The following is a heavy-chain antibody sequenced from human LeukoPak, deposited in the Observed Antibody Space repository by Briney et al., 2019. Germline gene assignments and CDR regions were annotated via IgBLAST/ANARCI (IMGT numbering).Heavy chain of an antibody. CDR1: GYTFTGYY. V-gene: IGHV1-2*02. Sequence: ASVKVSCKASGYTFTGYYMHWVRQAPGQGLEWMGWINPNSGGTNYAQKFQGRVTMTRDTSINTAYMELSRLRSDDTAVYYCARDAETYYYDSSGYYPNFDYWGQGTLVTVSS. CDR3: ARDAETYYYDSSGYYPNFDY. J-gene: IGHJ4*02. D-gene: IGHD3-22*01. CDR2: INPNSGGT.